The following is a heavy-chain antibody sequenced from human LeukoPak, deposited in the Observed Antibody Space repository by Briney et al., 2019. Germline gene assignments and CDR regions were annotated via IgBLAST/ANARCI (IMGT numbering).Heavy chain of an antibody. CDR2: IYYSGST. J-gene: IGHJ4*02. CDR3: ARDLSGSSN. V-gene: IGHV4-39*07. Sequence: SETLSLTCTVSGDSISSYYWSWIRQPPGKGLEWIGSIYYSGSTYYNPSLKSRVTISVDTSKNQFSLKLSSVTAADTAVYYCARDLSGSSNWGQGTLVTVSS. CDR1: GDSISSYY. D-gene: IGHD3-10*01.